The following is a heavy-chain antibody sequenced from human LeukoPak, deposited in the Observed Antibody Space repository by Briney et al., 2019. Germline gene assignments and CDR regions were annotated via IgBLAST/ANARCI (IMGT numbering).Heavy chain of an antibody. CDR1: GFTFSSYA. V-gene: IGHV3-23*01. J-gene: IGHJ4*02. D-gene: IGHD3-9*01. Sequence: GGSLRLSCAASGFTFSSYAMSWVRQAPGKGLEWVSAISGSGGSTYYADSVKGRFTISRDNSKNTLYLQMNSLRAEDTAVYYCAKETRANPQHASYYDTHWGQGTLVTVSS. CDR3: AKETRANPQHASYYDTH. CDR2: ISGSGGST.